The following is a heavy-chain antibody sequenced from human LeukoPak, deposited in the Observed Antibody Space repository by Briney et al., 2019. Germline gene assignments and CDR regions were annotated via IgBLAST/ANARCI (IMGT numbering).Heavy chain of an antibody. J-gene: IGHJ4*02. D-gene: IGHD7-27*01. CDR3: ARDKTLGLSDY. CDR2: ISYDGSNK. Sequence: PGGSLRLSCAASRFTFTTYTMSWVRQAPGKGLEWVAVISYDGSNKYYADSVKGRFTISRDNSKNTLYLQMNSLRAEDTAVYYCARDKTLGLSDYWGQGTLVTVSS. V-gene: IGHV3-30*03. CDR1: RFTFTTYT.